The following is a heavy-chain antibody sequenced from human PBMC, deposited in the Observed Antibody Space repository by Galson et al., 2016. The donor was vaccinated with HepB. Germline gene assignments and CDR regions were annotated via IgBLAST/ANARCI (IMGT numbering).Heavy chain of an antibody. D-gene: IGHD5-18*01. Sequence: PALMKPTQTLTLTCTFSGLSLRTSGEGVAWIRQPPGKALEWLALVYWNDDKRYSPTLKSRLTITKDTSRNLVVLRMTNMEPVDTATYYCAHQSRGYNYGYVRWGQGTLVTVSS. V-gene: IGHV2-5*01. CDR2: VYWNDDK. CDR1: GLSLRTSGEG. CDR3: AHQSRGYNYGYVR. J-gene: IGHJ4*02.